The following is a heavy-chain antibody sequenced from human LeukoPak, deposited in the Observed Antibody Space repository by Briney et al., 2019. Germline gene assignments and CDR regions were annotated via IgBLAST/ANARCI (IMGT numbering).Heavy chain of an antibody. D-gene: IGHD2-15*01. CDR1: GFTFSSYE. Sequence: PGGSLRLSCAASGFTFSSYEMNWVRQAPGKGLEWVSYISSSGSTIYYADSVKGRFTISRDNAKNSLYLQMNSLRAEDTAVYYCAKDGGFTLSSTSPKPFDCWGQGTLVTVSS. CDR3: AKDGGFTLSSTSPKPFDC. J-gene: IGHJ4*02. V-gene: IGHV3-48*03. CDR2: ISSSGSTI.